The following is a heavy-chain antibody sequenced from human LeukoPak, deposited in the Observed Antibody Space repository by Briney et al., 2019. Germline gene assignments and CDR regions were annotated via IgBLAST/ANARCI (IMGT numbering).Heavy chain of an antibody. CDR2: IYYSGST. V-gene: IGHV4-59*01. D-gene: IGHD3-10*01. CDR1: GGSISSYY. J-gene: IGHJ3*02. CDR3: ARDHGSTDAFDI. Sequence: PSETLSLTCTVSGGSISSYYWSWIRQPPGKGLEWIGYIYYSGSTNYNPSLKSRVTISVDTSKNQFSLKLSSVTAADTAVYYRARDHGSTDAFDIWGQGTMVTVSS.